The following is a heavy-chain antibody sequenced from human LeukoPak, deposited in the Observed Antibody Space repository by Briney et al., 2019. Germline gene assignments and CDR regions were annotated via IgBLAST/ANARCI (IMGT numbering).Heavy chain of an antibody. V-gene: IGHV3-49*04. J-gene: IGHJ4*02. D-gene: IGHD3-9*01. CDR3: TTGLSPTIGSYYFDY. CDR2: IRSKAYGGTT. CDR1: GFTFGDYA. Sequence: GRSLRLSCTASGFTFGDYAMSWVRQAPGKGLEWVGFIRSKAYGGTTEYAASVKGRFTISRDDSKSIAYLQMNSLKTEDTAVYYCTTGLSPTIGSYYFDYWGQGTLVTVSS.